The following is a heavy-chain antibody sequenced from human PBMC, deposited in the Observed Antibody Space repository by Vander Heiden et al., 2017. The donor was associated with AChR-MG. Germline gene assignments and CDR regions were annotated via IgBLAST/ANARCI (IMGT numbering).Heavy chain of an antibody. D-gene: IGHD6-19*01. J-gene: IGHJ1*01. Sequence: QVQLVDSWGGVVQPGRSLRLSCAASGFSFSSVGMHSVRQAPGKGLEWVAVIWYDGSNKYYADSVKGRFTISRDNSKNTLYLQMNSLRAEDTAVYYCANTKYSSGWYFQHWGQGTLVTVSS. CDR3: ANTKYSSGWYFQH. CDR1: GFSFSSVG. CDR2: IWYDGSNK. V-gene: IGHV3-33*06.